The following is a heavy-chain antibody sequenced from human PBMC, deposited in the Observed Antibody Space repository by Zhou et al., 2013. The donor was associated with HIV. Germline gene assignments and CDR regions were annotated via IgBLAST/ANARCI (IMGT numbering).Heavy chain of an antibody. CDR1: GYSFTTHD. CDR3: ARDGPPNGLLPPDYFDY. CDR2: INSYNGNT. V-gene: IGHV1-18*01. D-gene: IGHD3-22*01. J-gene: IGHJ4*02. Sequence: QVQLVQSGREVKKPGASVRVSCKASGYSFTTHDISWVRQSTGLGLEWMGWINSYNGNTYYAQKFQGRVTMTTDTSTTTAYMEVRGLRSDDTAVYYCARDGPPNGLLPPDYFDYWGQGTLVTVSS.